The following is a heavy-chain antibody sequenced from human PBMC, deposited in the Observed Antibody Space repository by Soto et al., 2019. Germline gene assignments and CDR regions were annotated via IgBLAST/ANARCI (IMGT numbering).Heavy chain of an antibody. CDR3: ATRVAWISSKWFDP. CDR1: GYTLTELS. CDR2: FDPEDGET. Sequence: ASVKVSCKVSGYTLTELSMHWVRQAPGKGLEWMGGFDPEDGETIYAQKFQGRVTMTEDTSTDTAYMELSSLRSEDTAVYYCATRVAWISSKWFDPWGKGTLVTAPQ. D-gene: IGHD3-3*02. V-gene: IGHV1-24*01. J-gene: IGHJ5*02.